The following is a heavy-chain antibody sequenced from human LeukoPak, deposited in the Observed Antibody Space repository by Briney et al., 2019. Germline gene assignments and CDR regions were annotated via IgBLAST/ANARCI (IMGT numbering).Heavy chain of an antibody. Sequence: ASETLSLTCTVSGGPINNYYWSWIRQPPGMGLEWIGYIYYRGSTNYNPSLKSRVTFSVDTSKNQFSLKLSSVTAADTAVYYCARGGDYGDLRYFDYWGQGTLVTVSS. CDR3: ARGGDYGDLRYFDY. D-gene: IGHD4-17*01. CDR2: IYYRGST. CDR1: GGPINNYY. V-gene: IGHV4-59*01. J-gene: IGHJ4*02.